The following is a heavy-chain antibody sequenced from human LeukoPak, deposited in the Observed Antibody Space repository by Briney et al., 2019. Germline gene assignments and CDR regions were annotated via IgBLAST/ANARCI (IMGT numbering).Heavy chain of an antibody. Sequence: GASVRVSWKASGYAFNTFGISWLRQAPGQGLEWMGWMSAHNGNTYYAQKFEDRITMTTDTSTSTAYMELRSLRSDDTATYYCARFRIAVTGIPDYWGQGTLVTVS. CDR2: MSAHNGNT. CDR1: GYAFNTFG. J-gene: IGHJ4*02. D-gene: IGHD1-1*01. CDR3: ARFRIAVTGIPDY. V-gene: IGHV1-18*04.